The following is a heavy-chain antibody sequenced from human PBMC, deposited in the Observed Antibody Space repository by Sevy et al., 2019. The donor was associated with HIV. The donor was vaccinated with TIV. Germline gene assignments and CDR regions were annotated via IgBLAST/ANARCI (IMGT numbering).Heavy chain of an antibody. CDR1: GGTFSSYA. V-gene: IGHV1-69*13. Sequence: ASVKVSCKASGGTFSSYAISWVRQAPGQGLEWMGGIIPIFGTANYAQKFQGRVTITADESTSTAYMELSSLRSEDMAVYYCARDHPAVVPYYYYGMDVWGQGTTVTVSS. J-gene: IGHJ6*02. D-gene: IGHD6-19*01. CDR2: IIPIFGTA. CDR3: ARDHPAVVPYYYYGMDV.